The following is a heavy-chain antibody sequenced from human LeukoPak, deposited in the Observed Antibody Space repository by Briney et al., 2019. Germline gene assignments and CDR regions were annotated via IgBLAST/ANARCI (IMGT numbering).Heavy chain of an antibody. J-gene: IGHJ5*02. CDR2: ISYSGGT. V-gene: IGHV4-59*08. Sequence: SETLSLTCTVSGGSISNYYWNWIRQPPGKGLEWVGHISYSGGTKYNPSLQSRVTISIDTSKNQFSLNLSSVTAADTAFYYCARHGNIVVVVAARGFDPWGQGTLVTVSS. CDR3: ARHGNIVVVVAARGFDP. D-gene: IGHD2-15*01. CDR1: GGSISNYY.